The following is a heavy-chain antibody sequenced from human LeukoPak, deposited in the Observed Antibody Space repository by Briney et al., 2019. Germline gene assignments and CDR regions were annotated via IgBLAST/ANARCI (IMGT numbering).Heavy chain of an antibody. V-gene: IGHV3-9*01. Sequence: GGSLRLSCAASGFTFDDYAMHWVRQAPGKGLEWVSGISWNSGSIGYADSVKGRFTISRDNAKNSLYLQMNSLRAEDTALYYCAKETGQQLVPIFDYWGQGTLVTVSS. CDR3: AKETGQQLVPIFDY. CDR2: ISWNSGSI. CDR1: GFTFDDYA. D-gene: IGHD6-13*01. J-gene: IGHJ4*02.